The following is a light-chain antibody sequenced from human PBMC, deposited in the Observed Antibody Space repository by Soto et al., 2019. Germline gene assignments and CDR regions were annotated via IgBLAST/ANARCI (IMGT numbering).Light chain of an antibody. J-gene: IGLJ2*01. CDR3: SSYTSSSTPVV. CDR2: DVS. CDR1: SSDVGGYNY. V-gene: IGLV2-14*01. Sequence: QSALTQPASVSGSPGQSITISCTGTSSDVGGYNYVSWYQQHPGKAPKLMIYDVSNRPSGVSNRFSGSKSGNTASLTISGLQAEDEADYYCSSYTSSSTPVVVGGGTKLTVL.